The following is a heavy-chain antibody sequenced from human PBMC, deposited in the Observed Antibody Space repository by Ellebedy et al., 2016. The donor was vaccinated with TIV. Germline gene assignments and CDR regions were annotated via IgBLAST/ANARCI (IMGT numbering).Heavy chain of an antibody. CDR1: GGSFSGYY. CDR3: ARLETGHFDY. CDR2: INQRGST. Sequence: SETLSLTCAVYGGSFSGYYWSWIRQPPGKGLEWIGDINQRGSTNYNPSLKSRVTISVDTSKDQFSLKLTSVTAADTAVYYCARLETGHFDYWGQGTLVTVSS. V-gene: IGHV4-34*01. J-gene: IGHJ4*02. D-gene: IGHD1-1*01.